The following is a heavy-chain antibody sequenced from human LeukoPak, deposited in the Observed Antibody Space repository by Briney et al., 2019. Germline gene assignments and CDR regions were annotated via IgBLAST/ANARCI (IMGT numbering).Heavy chain of an antibody. J-gene: IGHJ6*03. CDR2: IDRSAST. D-gene: IGHD3-10*01. V-gene: IGHV4-34*01. CDR1: NDSFIGYY. Sequence: SETLSLTCPVSNDSFIGYYWSWIRQPPGKGLERIGEIDRSASTNFNPSLKSRVTMSIDTSKNQVSLKVTSVTAADTAIYYCALQASGDFGEFLYSYYLDVWGKGTTVTVSS. CDR3: ALQASGDFGEFLYSYYLDV.